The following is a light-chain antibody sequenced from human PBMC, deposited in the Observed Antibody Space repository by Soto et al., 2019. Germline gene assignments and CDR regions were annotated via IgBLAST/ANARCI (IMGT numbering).Light chain of an antibody. CDR3: QQSYNIPRKT. CDR2: AAS. J-gene: IGKJ2*01. Sequence: DIQMTQSPSSLSASVGDRVIITCRASQSISRSVNWYQQKPGKAPNLLIYAASSLQSGVPSRFSGSGSGTHFTLTISSLQPEDFATYYCQQSYNIPRKTFGQGTKVEVK. CDR1: QSISRS. V-gene: IGKV1-39*01.